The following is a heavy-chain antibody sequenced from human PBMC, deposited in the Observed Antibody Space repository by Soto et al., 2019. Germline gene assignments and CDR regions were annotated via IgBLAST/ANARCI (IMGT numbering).Heavy chain of an antibody. D-gene: IGHD4-17*01. CDR1: GFTFSSYA. J-gene: IGHJ4*02. Sequence: EVQLLESGGGLVQPGGSLRLSCAASGFTFSSYAMSWVRQAPGKGLEWVSAISGSGGSTYYADSVKGRFTISRDNSKNTLYLQMNSLRAEDTAVYYCAKASDYADGRLLYFDYWGQGTLVTVSS. V-gene: IGHV3-23*01. CDR2: ISGSGGST. CDR3: AKASDYADGRLLYFDY.